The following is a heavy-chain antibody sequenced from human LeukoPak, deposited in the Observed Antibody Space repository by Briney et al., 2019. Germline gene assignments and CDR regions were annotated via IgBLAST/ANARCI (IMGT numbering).Heavy chain of an antibody. Sequence: GGSLRLSCAASGFTFSSYGMHWVRHAPGKGLEWVAFIRYDGSNKYYADSVRGRFTISRDNSKNTLYLQMNSLRAEDTAVYYCAKHQVGRVTTEGFDPWGQGTLVTASS. D-gene: IGHD4-11*01. CDR3: AKHQVGRVTTEGFDP. J-gene: IGHJ5*02. CDR2: IRYDGSNK. CDR1: GFTFSSYG. V-gene: IGHV3-30*02.